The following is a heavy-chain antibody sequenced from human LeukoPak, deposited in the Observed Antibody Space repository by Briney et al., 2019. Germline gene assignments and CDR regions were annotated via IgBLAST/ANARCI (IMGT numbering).Heavy chain of an antibody. CDR1: GGSISSSNW. J-gene: IGHJ6*03. CDR3: ARDREEMATIPLLDYYYMDV. D-gene: IGHD5-24*01. Sequence: PSETLSLTCAVSGGSISSSNWWSWVRQPPGKGLEWMGEIYHSGSTNYNPSLKSRVTISVDKSKNQFSLKLSSVTAADTAVYYCARDREEMATIPLLDYYYMDVWGKGTTVTVSS. V-gene: IGHV4-4*02. CDR2: IYHSGST.